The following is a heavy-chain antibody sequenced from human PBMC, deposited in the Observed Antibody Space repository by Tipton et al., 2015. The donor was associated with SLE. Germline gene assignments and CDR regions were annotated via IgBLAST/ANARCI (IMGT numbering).Heavy chain of an antibody. CDR3: ARHISISYDAFDV. CDR1: GGSLTGDY. J-gene: IGHJ3*01. D-gene: IGHD1-14*01. Sequence: TLSLTCTVSGGSLTGDYWSWIRQPPGKGLEWIGHIFYTGSTNYNPSLESRATISVDTSRNQFSLKLSSVTAADTAVYYCARHISISYDAFDVWGQGTMVTASS. V-gene: IGHV4-59*08. CDR2: IFYTGST.